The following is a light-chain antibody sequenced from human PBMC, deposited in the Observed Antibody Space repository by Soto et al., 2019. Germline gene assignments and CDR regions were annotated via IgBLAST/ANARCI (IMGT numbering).Light chain of an antibody. CDR3: SSYAGSNIWV. V-gene: IGLV2-8*01. Sequence: QSALTQPPSASGSPGQSVTISCTGTSSDVGGYNYVSWYQQHPGKAPKLMIYEVSKRPSGVPDRFSGSKSGNTASLTVSGLQAEDEADYYCSSYAGSNIWVFGGGTKL. CDR1: SSDVGGYNY. J-gene: IGLJ2*01. CDR2: EVS.